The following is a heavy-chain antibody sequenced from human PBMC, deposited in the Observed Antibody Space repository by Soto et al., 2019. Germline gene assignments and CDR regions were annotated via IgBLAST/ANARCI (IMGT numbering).Heavy chain of an antibody. CDR1: GGGISSSSYY. J-gene: IGHJ5*02. D-gene: IGHD4-17*01. CDR2: IDYSGST. V-gene: IGHV4-39*01. CDR3: ARLMPTVPPIWFDP. Sequence: ETLARGCTVAGGGISSSSYYWGWIRQGPGKGVEWIGSIDYSGSTYDKAALKSRVAISVDTSKNQFPLKLSSVTAADTAVYYCARLMPTVPPIWFDPWGQGTLVTVSS.